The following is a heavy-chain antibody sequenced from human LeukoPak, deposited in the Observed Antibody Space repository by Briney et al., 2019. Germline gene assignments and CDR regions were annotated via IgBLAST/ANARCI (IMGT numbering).Heavy chain of an antibody. Sequence: SETLSLTCTVSGGSITSSTYYWGWIRQPPGKGLEWIGSIYYTGSTYYNPSLKSRVTISIDASKNQFSLNLTSVTAADTAVYFCARDKVVRAAHDAFDIWGQGTMVTVSS. V-gene: IGHV4-39*07. J-gene: IGHJ3*02. CDR3: ARDKVVRAAHDAFDI. CDR2: IYYTGST. CDR1: GGSITSSTYY. D-gene: IGHD3-10*01.